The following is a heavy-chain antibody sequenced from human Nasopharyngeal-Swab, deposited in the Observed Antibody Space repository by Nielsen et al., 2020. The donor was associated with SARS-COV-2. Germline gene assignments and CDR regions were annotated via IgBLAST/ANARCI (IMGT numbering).Heavy chain of an antibody. D-gene: IGHD6-19*01. CDR3: ARESVGWHPYFDS. CDR2: ITSTGAYI. J-gene: IGHJ4*02. V-gene: IGHV3-21*01. Sequence: VRQAPGKGLEWVSSITSTGAYIYNGGSVKGRFTNSRDNARKTLYLQMNSLRAEATAVYYCARESVGWHPYFDSWGQGTLVTVSS.